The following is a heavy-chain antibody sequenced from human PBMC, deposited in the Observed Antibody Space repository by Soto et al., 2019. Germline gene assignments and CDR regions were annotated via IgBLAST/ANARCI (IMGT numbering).Heavy chain of an antibody. CDR3: AQQLVYCSGGSCGS. J-gene: IGHJ4*02. V-gene: IGHV3-23*01. Sequence: PGGSLRLSCAASGFTFSSYAMSWVRQAPGKGLEWVSAISGSGGSTYYADSVKGRFTISRDNSKNTLYLQMNSLRAEDTAVYYCAQQLVYCSGGSCGSWGQGTLVTVSS. CDR1: GFTFSSYA. D-gene: IGHD2-15*01. CDR2: ISGSGGST.